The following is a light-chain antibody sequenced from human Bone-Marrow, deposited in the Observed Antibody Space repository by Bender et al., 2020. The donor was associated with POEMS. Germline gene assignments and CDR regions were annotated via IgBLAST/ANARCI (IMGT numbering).Light chain of an antibody. V-gene: IGLV2-14*02. CDR1: SSDVGVYNL. CDR3: SSYTRSATVV. CDR2: DVT. Sequence: QSALTQPASVSGSPGQSITISCTGTSSDVGVYNLVSWYQQHPGKAPKLMIYDVTNRPSGVSNRFSGSKSGNTASLTISGLKTEDEADYYCSSYTRSATVVFGGGTKLTVL. J-gene: IGLJ2*01.